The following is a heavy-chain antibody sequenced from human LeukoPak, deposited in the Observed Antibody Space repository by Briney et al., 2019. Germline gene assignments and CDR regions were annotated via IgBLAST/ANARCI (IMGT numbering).Heavy chain of an antibody. CDR2: IRYDGSNT. Sequence: PGGSLRLSCAASGFSFSNYGMHWVRQAPGKGLEWLAHIRYDGSNTYSADSVKGQFAISRDNSKNTLYLQMNSLRADDTAVYYCWPRYDYVWGSYRDLSYWGQGTLVTVSS. D-gene: IGHD3-16*02. CDR1: GFSFSNYG. V-gene: IGHV3-30*02. J-gene: IGHJ4*02. CDR3: WPRYDYVWGSYRDLSY.